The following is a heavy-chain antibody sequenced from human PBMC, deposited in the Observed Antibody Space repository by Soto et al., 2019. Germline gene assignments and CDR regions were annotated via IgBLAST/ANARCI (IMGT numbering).Heavy chain of an antibody. Sequence: QVQLQESGPGLVKPSQTLSLTCTVSGGSISSGDYYWSWIRQHPGKGLEWIGYIYYSGSTYYNPSLKRRVTITVDTSKTKFSSKLTSVTVADNAVYYCARYGSGSSFDYWGQGTLVTVSS. CDR3: ARYGSGSSFDY. V-gene: IGHV4-31*03. CDR1: GGSISSGDYY. CDR2: IYYSGST. J-gene: IGHJ4*02. D-gene: IGHD3-10*01.